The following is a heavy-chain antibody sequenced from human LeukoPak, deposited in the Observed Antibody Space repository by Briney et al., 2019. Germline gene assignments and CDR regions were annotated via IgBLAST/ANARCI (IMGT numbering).Heavy chain of an antibody. CDR1: GYTFTSYG. CDR3: ARDRNYDFWSGYYTGDALDI. J-gene: IGHJ3*02. V-gene: IGHV1-18*01. D-gene: IGHD3-3*01. Sequence: ASVKVSCKASGYTFTSYGISWVRQAPGQGLEWMGWISAYNGNTNYAQKLQGRVTMTTDTSTSTAYMELRSLRSDDTAVYYCARDRNYDFWSGYYTGDALDIWGQGTMVTVSS. CDR2: ISAYNGNT.